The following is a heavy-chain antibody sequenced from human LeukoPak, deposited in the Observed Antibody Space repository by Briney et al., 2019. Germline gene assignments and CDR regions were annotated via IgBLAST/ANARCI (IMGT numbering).Heavy chain of an antibody. J-gene: IGHJ5*02. CDR1: GYTFTGYY. D-gene: IGHD1-1*01. CDR3: ARDDALQLELRGWFDP. CDR2: INPNSGGT. V-gene: IGHV1-2*02. Sequence: ASVKVSCKASGYTFTGYYMHWVRQAPGQGLEWMGWINPNSGGTNYAQKFQGRVTMTRDTSISTAYMELSRLRSDDTAVYYCARDDALQLELRGWFDPWGQGTLVTVSS.